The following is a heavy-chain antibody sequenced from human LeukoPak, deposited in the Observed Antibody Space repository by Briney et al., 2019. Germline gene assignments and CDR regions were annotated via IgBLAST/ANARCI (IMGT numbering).Heavy chain of an antibody. Sequence: GGSLRLSCAASGFTFSTYWMNWYRQAPGKGLEWVGNINQDASEINYVDSVRGRFTISRDNAKNSLHLQLNSLRAEDTAVYYCATDRGNSDWQKRFDSWGQGTLVTVSS. V-gene: IGHV3-7*01. D-gene: IGHD2-21*02. CDR3: ATDRGNSDWQKRFDS. J-gene: IGHJ4*02. CDR1: GFTFSTYW. CDR2: INQDASEI.